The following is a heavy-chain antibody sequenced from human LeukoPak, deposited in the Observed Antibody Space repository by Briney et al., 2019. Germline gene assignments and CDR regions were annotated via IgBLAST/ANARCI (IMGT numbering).Heavy chain of an antibody. Sequence: PSETLSLTYTVSGGSISSYYWSWIRQPPGKGLEWIGYIYYSGSTNYNPSVKSRVTISVDTSKNQFSLKLSSVTAADTAVYYCARHSAGAAAGTFDYWGQGTLVTVSS. V-gene: IGHV4-59*08. J-gene: IGHJ4*02. D-gene: IGHD6-13*01. CDR2: IYYSGST. CDR1: GGSISSYY. CDR3: ARHSAGAAAGTFDY.